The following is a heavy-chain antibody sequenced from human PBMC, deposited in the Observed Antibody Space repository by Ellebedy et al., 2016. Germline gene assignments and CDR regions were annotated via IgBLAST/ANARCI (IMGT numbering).Heavy chain of an antibody. CDR1: GFTFSRDW. CDR2: IYSDGRRT. Sequence: GGSLRLSCAASGFTFSRDWMHWVRQAPGKGLVWVSRIYSDGRRTDYADSVKGRFTISRDNAKNTLYLQMNSLRAEDTAVYYCASGYSYGARAFDIWGQGTMVTVSS. CDR3: ASGYSYGARAFDI. V-gene: IGHV3-74*01. D-gene: IGHD5-18*01. J-gene: IGHJ3*02.